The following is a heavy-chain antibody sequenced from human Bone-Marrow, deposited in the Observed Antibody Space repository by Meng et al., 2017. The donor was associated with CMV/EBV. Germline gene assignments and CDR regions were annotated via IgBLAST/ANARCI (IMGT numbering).Heavy chain of an antibody. D-gene: IGHD2-2*01. CDR2: IIPIFGAA. V-gene: IGHV1-69*13. J-gene: IGHJ4*02. Sequence: SVKVSCKASGGTFSSYTISWVRQAPGQRLEWMGGIIPIFGAATYAQKFQGRVTITADESTTTAYMELSSLRSDDTAVYYCAREPTSYPHYFDYWGQGTLVTVSS. CDR1: GGTFSSYT. CDR3: AREPTSYPHYFDY.